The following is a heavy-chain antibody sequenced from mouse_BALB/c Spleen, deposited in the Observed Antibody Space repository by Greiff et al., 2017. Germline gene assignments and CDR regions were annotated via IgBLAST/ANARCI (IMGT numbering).Heavy chain of an antibody. Sequence: EVKLVESGGGLVQPGGSRKLSCAASGFTFGDYGMAWVRQAPGKGPEWVAFISNLAYSIYYADTVTGRFTISRENAKNTLYLEMSSLRSEDTAMYYCARELDDGDFDYWGQGTTLTVSS. CDR2: ISNLAYSI. V-gene: IGHV5-15*02. CDR3: ARELDDGDFDY. J-gene: IGHJ2*01. CDR1: GFTFGDYG. D-gene: IGHD2-3*01.